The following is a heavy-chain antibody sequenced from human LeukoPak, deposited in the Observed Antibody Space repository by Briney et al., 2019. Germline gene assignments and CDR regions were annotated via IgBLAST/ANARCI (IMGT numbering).Heavy chain of an antibody. Sequence: KTSETLSLTCTVPGGSISSNSYFWGWIRQPPGKGLEWIANIYYTGNTYYNPSLKSPVTISVDTSKNQFSLTLSSVTAADTAVYYWARGAHGGGGFDSWGQGTLVTVSS. CDR1: GGSISSNSYF. D-gene: IGHD3-16*01. V-gene: IGHV4-39*01. CDR2: IYYTGNT. J-gene: IGHJ4*02. CDR3: ARGAHGGGGFDS.